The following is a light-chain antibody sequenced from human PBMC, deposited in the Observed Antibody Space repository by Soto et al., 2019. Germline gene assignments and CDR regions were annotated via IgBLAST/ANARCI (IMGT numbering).Light chain of an antibody. V-gene: IGKV3-20*01. CDR2: GAS. CDR1: QSVSSSY. CDR3: QQYGSFPET. J-gene: IGKJ1*01. Sequence: EIVLTQSPGTLSLSPGERATLTCRANQSVSSSYLAWYQQKPGQATRLLIYGASSRATGIPDRFSGSGSGTVFTLTISRLEPEDFAVYYCQQYGSFPETFGQGTK.